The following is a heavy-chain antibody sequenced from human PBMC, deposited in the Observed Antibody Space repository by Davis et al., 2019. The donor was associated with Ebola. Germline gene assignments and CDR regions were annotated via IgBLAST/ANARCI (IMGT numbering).Heavy chain of an antibody. J-gene: IGHJ3*02. CDR1: GFVFRNYV. CDR2: LRTSADT. CDR3: AKDTSNIWFDM. Sequence: GESLKISCAASGFVFRNYVLTCVRQPPGKGLECVSTLRTSADTYYADSVKGRFTISRDNSKNTLYLQMNGLRVEDTAIYYCAKDTSNIWFDMWGQGTNVTVSS. V-gene: IGHV3-23*01. D-gene: IGHD2-2*01.